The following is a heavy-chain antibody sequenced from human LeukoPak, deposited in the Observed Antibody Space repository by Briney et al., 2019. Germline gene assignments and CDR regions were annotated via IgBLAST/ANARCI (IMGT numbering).Heavy chain of an antibody. D-gene: IGHD3-10*01. V-gene: IGHV3-74*01. CDR1: GFTFSSYW. CDR2: INSDGSST. J-gene: IGHJ4*02. CDR3: ARDSVVRGFDY. Sequence: GGSLRLSCAASGFTFSSYWMHWVRQAPGKGLVWVSRINSDGSSTSYADSVRGRFSISRDNAKNTLYLQMNSLRAEDTAVYYCARDSVVRGFDYWGQGTLVTVSS.